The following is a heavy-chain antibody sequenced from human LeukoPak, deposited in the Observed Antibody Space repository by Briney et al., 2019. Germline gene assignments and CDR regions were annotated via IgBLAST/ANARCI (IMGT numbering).Heavy chain of an antibody. CDR2: ISYSGTT. D-gene: IGHD1-1*01. CDR3: ARYTGFPGRYFAY. CDR1: GDSASSYY. V-gene: IGHV4-59*08. J-gene: IGHJ4*02. Sequence: SETLSLTCTVSGDSASSYYWSWVRQPPGKGLEWIGHISYSGTTNYNPSLKSQVTISVDTSQNQFSVKLSSVTAADTAVYYCARYTGFPGRYFAYWDRGTPVTVSS.